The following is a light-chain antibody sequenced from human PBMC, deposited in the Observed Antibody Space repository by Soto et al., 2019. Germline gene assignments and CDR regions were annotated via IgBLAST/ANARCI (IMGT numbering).Light chain of an antibody. Sequence: QSALTQPASVSGSLGQSITISCTGTTRDIAGYNYISWYQQLPGKAPKLMIYQVTIRPSGISNRFSGSKSGNTASLTITGLLPEDEADFFCQSFDTNLNAVLFGGGTKLTVL. CDR3: QSFDTNLNAVL. CDR1: TRDIAGYNY. J-gene: IGLJ2*01. CDR2: QVT. V-gene: IGLV2-14*01.